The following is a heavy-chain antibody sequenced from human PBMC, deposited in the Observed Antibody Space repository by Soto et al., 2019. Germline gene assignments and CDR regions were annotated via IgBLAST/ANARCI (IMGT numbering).Heavy chain of an antibody. CDR3: ARDEVVVTARPGYYFDY. D-gene: IGHD2-21*02. Sequence: ASVKVSCKAPGYTFTSYYMHWVRQAPGQGLEWMGIINPSGGSTSYAQKFQGRVTMTRDTSTSTVYMELSSLRSEDTAVYYCARDEVVVTARPGYYFDYWGQGTLVTVSS. CDR1: GYTFTSYY. V-gene: IGHV1-46*01. J-gene: IGHJ4*02. CDR2: INPSGGST.